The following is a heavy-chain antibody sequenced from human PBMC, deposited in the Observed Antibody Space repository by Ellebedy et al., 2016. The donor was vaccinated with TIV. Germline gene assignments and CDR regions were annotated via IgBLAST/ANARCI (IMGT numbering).Heavy chain of an antibody. CDR3: ARDPALPRGRFDT. V-gene: IGHV4-39*07. CDR1: GGSIINSDYY. J-gene: IGHJ5*02. Sequence: MPSETLSLTFTLPGGSIINSDYYWNWIRQPPGKGLEWIGSIYYSGSAYYNPSLKSRVTVSVDTSTNQFSLNLSSVTAADTAVYYCARDPALPRGRFDTWGQGTLVTVSS. CDR2: IYYSGSA.